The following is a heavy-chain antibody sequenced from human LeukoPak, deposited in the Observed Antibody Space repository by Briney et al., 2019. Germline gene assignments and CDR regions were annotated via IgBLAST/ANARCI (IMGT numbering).Heavy chain of an antibody. V-gene: IGHV3-30*02. Sequence: GGSLRLSCAASGFTFRSYGMHWVRQAPGKGLEWVAYIRYDRSNKFYTVSVKGRFTISRDNSKNTLYLQMNSLRSEDTGVYYCANGGGAYDVIDYWGQGTLVTVSS. CDR3: ANGGGAYDVIDY. D-gene: IGHD3-16*01. CDR2: IRYDRSNK. CDR1: GFTFRSYG. J-gene: IGHJ4*02.